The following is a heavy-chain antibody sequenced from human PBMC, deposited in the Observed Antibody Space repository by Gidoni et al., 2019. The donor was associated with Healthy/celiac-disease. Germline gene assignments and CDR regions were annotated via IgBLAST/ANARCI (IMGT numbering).Heavy chain of an antibody. D-gene: IGHD6-13*01. CDR2: ISSSSSYI. CDR3: ARGGTRSSWPFG. CDR1: GSTFSSYS. V-gene: IGHV3-21*01. Sequence: EVQLVESGGGLVKLGGSLRLSCAASGSTFSSYSMNWVRKAPGKGLEGVSSISSSSSYIYYAAAVKGRFTISRDNAKNSLYLQMNSLRAEDTAVYYCARGGTRSSWPFGWGQGTLVTVSS. J-gene: IGHJ4*02.